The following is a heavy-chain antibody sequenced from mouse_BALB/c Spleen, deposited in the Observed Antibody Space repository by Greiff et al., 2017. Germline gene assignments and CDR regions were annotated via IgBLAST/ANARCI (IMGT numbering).Heavy chain of an antibody. V-gene: IGHV10-1*02. Sequence: EVKLMESGGGLVQPKGSLKLSCAASGFTFNTYAMNWVRQAPGKGLEWVARIRSKSNNYATYYADSVKDRFTISRDDSQSMLYLQMNNLKTEDTAMYYCVRHPDGYYVSYWYFDVWGAGTTVTVSS. J-gene: IGHJ1*01. CDR3: VRHPDGYYVSYWYFDV. CDR2: IRSKSNNYAT. D-gene: IGHD2-3*01. CDR1: GFTFNTYA.